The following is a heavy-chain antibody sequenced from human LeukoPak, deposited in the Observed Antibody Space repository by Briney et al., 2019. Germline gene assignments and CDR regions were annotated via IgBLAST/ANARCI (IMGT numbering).Heavy chain of an antibody. Sequence: GGSLRLSCAASGFTFSSYEMNWVRQAPGKGLEWVSYISSSGSTIYYADSVKGRFTISRDNAKNSLYLQMNSLRAEDTAVYYCASYEVGYSSSWLNDYWGQGTLVTVSS. CDR1: GFTFSSYE. V-gene: IGHV3-48*03. J-gene: IGHJ4*02. CDR2: ISSSGSTI. CDR3: ASYEVGYSSSWLNDY. D-gene: IGHD6-13*01.